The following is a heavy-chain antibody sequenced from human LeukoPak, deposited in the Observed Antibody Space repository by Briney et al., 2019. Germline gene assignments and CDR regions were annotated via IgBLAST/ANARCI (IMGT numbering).Heavy chain of an antibody. CDR2: IWYDGSNK. CDR3: AKFIRGYCSSISCPNWFDS. J-gene: IGHJ5*01. Sequence: PGRSLRLSCAASGFTFSNYGMHWVRQAPGKGLEWVALIWYDGSNKYYADSVKGRFTISRDNSKNTLYLQMNSLRAEDTAEYYCAKFIRGYCSSISCPNWFDSWGQGTLVTVSS. CDR1: GFTFSNYG. V-gene: IGHV3-33*06. D-gene: IGHD2-2*01.